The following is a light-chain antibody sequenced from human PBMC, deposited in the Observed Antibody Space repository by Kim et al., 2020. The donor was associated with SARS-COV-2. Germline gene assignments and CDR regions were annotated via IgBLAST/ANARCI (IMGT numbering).Light chain of an antibody. Sequence: SSELTQPPSLSVSPGQAASITCSGDKLGDKYASWYQQKPGQSPVLVIYQDSKRPSGIPERFSGSNSGNTATLTISGTQAVDEADYYCKAWDSTTVVFGGGTQLTVL. CDR2: QDS. CDR3: KAWDSTTVV. CDR1: KLGDKY. J-gene: IGLJ2*01. V-gene: IGLV3-1*01.